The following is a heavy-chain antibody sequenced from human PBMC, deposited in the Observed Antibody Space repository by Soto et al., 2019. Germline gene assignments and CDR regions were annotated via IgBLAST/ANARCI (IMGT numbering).Heavy chain of an antibody. CDR2: IYYSRST. Sequence: SETLSLTCTVSGGSISSGGYYWSWIRQHPGKGLEWIGYIYYSRSTYYNPSLKSRVTISVDTSKNQFSLELSSVTAADTAVYYCARDSGCDAFDSWGQGTMVTVSS. V-gene: IGHV4-31*03. CDR3: ARDSGCDAFDS. J-gene: IGHJ3*02. D-gene: IGHD3-22*01. CDR1: GGSISSGGYY.